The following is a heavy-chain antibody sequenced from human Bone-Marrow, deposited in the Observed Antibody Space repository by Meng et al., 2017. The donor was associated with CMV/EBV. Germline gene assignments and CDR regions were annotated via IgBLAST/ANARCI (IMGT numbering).Heavy chain of an antibody. CDR2: IYSGGSST. CDR1: GFTFSSYA. J-gene: IGHJ4*02. CDR3: ANALLRVLLQQG. Sequence: GGSLRLSCAASGFTFSSYAMSWVRQAPWKGLEWVSVIYSGGSSTYYADSVKGRFTISRDNSKNTLYLQMNSLRAEDTAVYSSANALLRVLLQQGWGQGTLVTVSS. V-gene: IGHV3-23*03. D-gene: IGHD1-1*01.